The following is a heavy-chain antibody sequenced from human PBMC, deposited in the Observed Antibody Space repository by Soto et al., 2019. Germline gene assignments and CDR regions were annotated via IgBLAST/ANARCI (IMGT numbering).Heavy chain of an antibody. CDR2: IDPSDSYT. J-gene: IGHJ6*02. CDR3: ATLDIRWLQRYYYYGMDV. CDR1: GYSFTSYW. V-gene: IGHV5-10-1*01. D-gene: IGHD5-12*01. Sequence: PGESLKISCKGSGYSFTSYWISWVRQMPGKGLEWMGRIDPSDSYTNYSPSFQGHVTISADKSISTAYLQWSSLKASDTAMYYCATLDIRWLQRYYYYGMDVWGQGTTVTVSS.